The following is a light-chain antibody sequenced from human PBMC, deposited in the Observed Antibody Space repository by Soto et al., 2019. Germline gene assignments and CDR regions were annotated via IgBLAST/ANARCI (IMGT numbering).Light chain of an antibody. Sequence: QSALTQPASVSGSPGQSITISCTGTSSDIDDYSYVSWYQQHPGKAPKLMVYDVSYRPSGVSNRFSGSKSGSTASLTISGLQAEDEADYYCGLYTSSSTVVFGGGTKVTVL. CDR1: SSDIDDYSY. J-gene: IGLJ2*01. CDR3: GLYTSSSTVV. CDR2: DVS. V-gene: IGLV2-14*01.